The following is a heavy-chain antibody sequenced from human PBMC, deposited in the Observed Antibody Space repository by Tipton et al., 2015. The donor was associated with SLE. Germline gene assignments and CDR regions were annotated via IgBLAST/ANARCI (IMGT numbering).Heavy chain of an antibody. V-gene: IGHV3-74*01. D-gene: IGHD3-16*02. CDR3: ARGGFYPGSVNQYYFDY. CDR2: IYTDGSRT. CDR1: GLTFSSYW. J-gene: IGHJ4*02. Sequence: SLRLSCAASGLTFSSYWMHWVRQAPGKGLVWVSRIYTDGSRTHYAESVKGRVTISRDNAKNSLYLQMNSLRSEDTALYYYARGGFYPGSVNQYYFDYWGQGTLVTVSS.